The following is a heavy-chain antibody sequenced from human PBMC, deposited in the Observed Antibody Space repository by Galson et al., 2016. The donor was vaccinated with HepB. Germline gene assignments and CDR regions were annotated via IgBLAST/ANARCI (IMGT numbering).Heavy chain of an antibody. Sequence: SLRLSCAASGFTFSRYGMHWVRQAPGEGLESVAFIWYDGTNNFYADSVKGRFTISRDNSKNTLYLQLNSLRAEDTAVYYCAREGTNIAVAATAFDYWGQGTLVTVSS. CDR1: GFTFSRYG. CDR2: IWYDGTNN. CDR3: AREGTNIAVAATAFDY. D-gene: IGHD6-19*01. J-gene: IGHJ4*02. V-gene: IGHV3-33*01.